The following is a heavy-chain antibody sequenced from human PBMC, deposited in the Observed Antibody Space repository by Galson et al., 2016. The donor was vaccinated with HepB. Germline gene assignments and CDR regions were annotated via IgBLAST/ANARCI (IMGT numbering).Heavy chain of an antibody. D-gene: IGHD1-7*01. V-gene: IGHV4-39*01. CDR3: ARAGLGTKASFDY. Sequence: QVQLQESGPGLVKPSETLSLTCTVPDGSISSSSFSWAWFRHPPGKVLDTIGTVSRGKPSYNPSLGGRVTISVGMSTDLLSLKLTSLTAADTGVYYCARAGLGTKASFDYWGQGILVAVSS. CDR1: DGSISSSSFS. CDR2: VSRGKP. J-gene: IGHJ4*02.